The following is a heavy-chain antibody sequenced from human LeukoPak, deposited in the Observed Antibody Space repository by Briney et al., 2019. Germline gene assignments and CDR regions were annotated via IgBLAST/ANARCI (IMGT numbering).Heavy chain of an antibody. Sequence: PGGSLRLSCAASGFTFSKYWMLWVRQAPGKGLESVSRINTDGTVTTYADSVKGRFTISRDNSKNTLYLQMNSLRAEDTAVYYCAKYGGYDWRPTDYWGQGTLVTVSS. V-gene: IGHV3-74*01. CDR2: INTDGTVT. CDR3: AKYGGYDWRPTDY. J-gene: IGHJ4*02. CDR1: GFTFSKYW. D-gene: IGHD5-12*01.